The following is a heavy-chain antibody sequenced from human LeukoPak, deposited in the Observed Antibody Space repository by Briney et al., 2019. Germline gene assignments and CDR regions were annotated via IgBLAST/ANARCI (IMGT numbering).Heavy chain of an antibody. D-gene: IGHD5-12*01. CDR3: ARATRGGYDGYFDY. J-gene: IGHJ4*02. Sequence: GGSLRLSCAASGFSFSNYTMNWVRQAPGKGLEWVSFISTSSSYIYYADSVKGRFIISRDNARKSLYLQMNSLRAEDTAVYYCARATRGGYDGYFDYWGQGTLVTVSS. V-gene: IGHV3-21*01. CDR1: GFSFSNYT. CDR2: ISTSSSYI.